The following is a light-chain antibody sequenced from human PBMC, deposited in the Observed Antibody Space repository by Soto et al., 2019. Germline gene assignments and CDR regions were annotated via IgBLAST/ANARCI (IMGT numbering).Light chain of an antibody. CDR1: QSVSSN. CDR3: QQYDACPPPYP. CDR2: GAS. J-gene: IGKJ2*01. V-gene: IGKV3-15*01. Sequence: EIVMTQSPATLSVSPGERATLSFRASQSVSSNVAWYQQKPGQAPMLLIYGASTRSTGSPARISGSGSGTEFTLTISSLQSEDSAVYYCQQYDACPPPYPFCQGTKLE.